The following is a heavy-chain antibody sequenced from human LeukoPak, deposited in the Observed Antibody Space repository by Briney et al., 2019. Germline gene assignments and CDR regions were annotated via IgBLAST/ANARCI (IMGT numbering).Heavy chain of an antibody. J-gene: IGHJ6*02. CDR3: ARVNYYYYGMDV. V-gene: IGHV3-7*04. CDR2: IKQDGSEK. CDR1: GFTFSSYW. Sequence: GASLRLSCAASGFTFSSYWMTWVRQPPGKGLEWVANIKQDGSEKYYVDSVKGRFTISRDNAKNSLYLQMNSLRVEDTSVYYCARVNYYYYGMDVWGQGTTVTVSS.